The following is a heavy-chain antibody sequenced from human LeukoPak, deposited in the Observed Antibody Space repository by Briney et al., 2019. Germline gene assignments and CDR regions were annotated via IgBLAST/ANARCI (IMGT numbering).Heavy chain of an antibody. CDR2: IWYNGSNK. Sequence: WESLRLSCAASGFTFSTYGIHWVRQAPAKGLELVSIIWYNGSNKYYVDSVQGRFTITRDNSKNTLYLQMNSPVAAATGVYYCAREGLAVAGIGYYSDYWGQGTLVTVSS. D-gene: IGHD6-19*01. J-gene: IGHJ4*02. CDR1: GFTFSTYG. CDR3: AREGLAVAGIGYYSDY. V-gene: IGHV3-33*01.